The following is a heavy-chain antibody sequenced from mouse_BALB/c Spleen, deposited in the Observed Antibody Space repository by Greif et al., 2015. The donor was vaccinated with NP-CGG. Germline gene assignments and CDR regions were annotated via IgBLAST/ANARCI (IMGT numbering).Heavy chain of an antibody. J-gene: IGHJ3*01. CDR3: ARDYGSSSWFAY. CDR2: IWAGGST. Sequence: VQRVESGPGLVAPSQSLSITCTVSGFSLTSYGVHWVRQPPGKGLEWLGVIWAGGSTNYNSALMSRLSISKDNSKSXVFLKMNSLQTDDTAMYYCARDYGSSSWFAYWGQGTLVTVSA. V-gene: IGHV2-9*02. D-gene: IGHD1-1*01. CDR1: GFSLTSYG.